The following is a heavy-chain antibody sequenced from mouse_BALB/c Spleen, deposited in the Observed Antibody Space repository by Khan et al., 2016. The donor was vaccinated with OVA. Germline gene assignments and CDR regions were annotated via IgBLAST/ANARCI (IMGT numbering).Heavy chain of an antibody. CDR2: ISTDSVNT. V-gene: IGHV1S137*01. CDR1: GYTFTDYS. Sequence: QVQLKESGPELVRPGVSVKISCKGSGYTFTDYSMHWVKQSHAKSLEWIGVISTDSVNTNYNQKFKGKATLTVDKSSSTAYMELARMTSEDSAIYYCARRDYFDYWGKGTTLTVSS. J-gene: IGHJ2*01. CDR3: ARRDYFDY.